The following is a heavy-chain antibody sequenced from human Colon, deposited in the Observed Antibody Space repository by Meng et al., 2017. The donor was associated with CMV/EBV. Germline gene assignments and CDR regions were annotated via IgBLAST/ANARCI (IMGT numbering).Heavy chain of an antibody. CDR2: IGNDEITK. CDR1: GFMFISSS. Sequence: QVQMVEFGGGVVQPGRSLRLSCTASGFMFISSSIHWVRQAPGKGLEWVAVIGNDEITKFYADSVRDRFIISRDNSKNSVSLQMDSLRPEDTAVYYCAKEGRNEGTHFDYWGQGTLVTVSS. V-gene: IGHV3-30-3*01. J-gene: IGHJ4*02. D-gene: IGHD1-14*01. CDR3: AKEGRNEGTHFDY.